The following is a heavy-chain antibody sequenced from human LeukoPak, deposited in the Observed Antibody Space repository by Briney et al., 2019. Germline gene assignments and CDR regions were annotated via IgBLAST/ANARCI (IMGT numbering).Heavy chain of an antibody. V-gene: IGHV3-23*01. CDR2: ISGSDSNT. CDR3: ARTVRADY. D-gene: IGHD4-11*01. Sequence: GGSLRLSCAASGFTVSIYAMSWVRQAPGKGLEWVSVISGSDSNTYYADSVKGRFTISRDNSKNTVYLQMNSLSAEDTAVYYCARTVRADYWGQGTLVTVSS. J-gene: IGHJ4*02. CDR1: GFTVSIYA.